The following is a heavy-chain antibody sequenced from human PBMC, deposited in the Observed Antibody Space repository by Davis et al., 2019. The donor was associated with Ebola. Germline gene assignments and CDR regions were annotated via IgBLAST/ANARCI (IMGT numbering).Heavy chain of an antibody. CDR3: ARQGSAVAADY. V-gene: IGHV3-7*01. Sequence: GESLKISCAASGFTFSSYWMSWVRQAPGKGLEWVANIKQDGSEKYYVDSVKGRFTISRDNAKNSLYLQMNSLRAEDTAVYYCARQGSAVAADYWGQGTLVTVSS. CDR2: IKQDGSEK. J-gene: IGHJ4*02. CDR1: GFTFSSYW. D-gene: IGHD6-19*01.